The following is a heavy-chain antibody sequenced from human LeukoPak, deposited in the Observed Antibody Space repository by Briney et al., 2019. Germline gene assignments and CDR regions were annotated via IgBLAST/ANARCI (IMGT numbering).Heavy chain of an antibody. CDR1: GYSFTSYW. J-gene: IGHJ4*02. CDR2: IYPGDSDT. V-gene: IGHV5-51*01. CDR3: ARGPPPGYSSSWYYFDY. Sequence: GESLKISYKGSGYSFTSYWIGWVRQMPGKGLEWRGIIYPGDSDTRYSPSFQGQVTISADKSISTAYLQWSSLKASDTAMYYCARGPPPGYSSSWYYFDYWGQGTLVTVSS. D-gene: IGHD6-13*01.